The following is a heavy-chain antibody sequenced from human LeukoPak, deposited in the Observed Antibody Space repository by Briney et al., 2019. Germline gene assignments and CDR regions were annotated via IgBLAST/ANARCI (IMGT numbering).Heavy chain of an antibody. V-gene: IGHV1-2*02. J-gene: IGHJ4*02. CDR3: ARGDILTGYFDY. Sequence: GASVKVSCKASGYTFTGYYLHWVRQAPGQGLEWMGWINPNSGGTNYAQKFQGRVTMTRDTSISTAYMELSRLRSDDTVVYYCARGDILTGYFDYWGQGTLVTVSS. CDR2: INPNSGGT. D-gene: IGHD3-9*01. CDR1: GYTFTGYY.